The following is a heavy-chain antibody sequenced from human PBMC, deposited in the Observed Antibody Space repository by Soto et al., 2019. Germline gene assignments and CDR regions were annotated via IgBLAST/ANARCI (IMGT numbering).Heavy chain of an antibody. CDR2: INHSGST. CDR3: ARVRTYYDFWSGYTTPLYYYYYYMDV. Sequence: SETLSLTCAVYGGSFSGYYWSWIRQPPGKGLEWIGEINHSGSTNYNPSLNSRVTISVDTSKNQFSLKLSSVTAADTAVYYCARVRTYYDFWSGYTTPLYYYYYYMDVWGKGTTVTVSS. D-gene: IGHD3-3*01. CDR1: GGSFSGYY. J-gene: IGHJ6*03. V-gene: IGHV4-34*01.